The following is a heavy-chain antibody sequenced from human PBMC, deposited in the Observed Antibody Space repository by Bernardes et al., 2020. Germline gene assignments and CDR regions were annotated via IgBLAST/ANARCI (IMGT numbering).Heavy chain of an antibody. CDR3: ARSYNNIPSSDY. Sequence: ASVKVSCKASGYTFTTFGITWVRQAPGQGLQWMGWISTNNGDTKYAQNLQGRVTMTTDTPTSTAYMELRSLRSDDTAVYYCARSYNNIPSSDYWGQGTLVTVSS. J-gene: IGHJ4*02. V-gene: IGHV1-18*04. CDR1: GYTFTTFG. D-gene: IGHD1-20*01. CDR2: ISTNNGDT.